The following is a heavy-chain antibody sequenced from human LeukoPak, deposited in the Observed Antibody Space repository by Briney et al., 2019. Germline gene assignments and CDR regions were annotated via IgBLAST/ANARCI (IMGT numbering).Heavy chain of an antibody. CDR1: GFTFSNSA. CDR3: AELGITMIGGV. D-gene: IGHD3-10*02. J-gene: IGHJ6*04. V-gene: IGHV3-23*01. CDR2: ISGSGGST. Sequence: GGSLRLSCAASGFTFSNSAMSWVRQAPGKGLEWVSTISGSGGSTYYADSVKGRFTIPRDNAKNSLYLQMNSLRAEDTAVYYCAELGITMIGGVWGKGTTVTISS.